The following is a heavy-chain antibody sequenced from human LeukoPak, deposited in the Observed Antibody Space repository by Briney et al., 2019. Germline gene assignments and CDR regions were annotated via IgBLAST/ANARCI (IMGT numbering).Heavy chain of an antibody. CDR2: ISHSGST. CDR3: ARDRSGYSSGIDY. D-gene: IGHD6-25*01. Sequence: PSETLSLTCTVSGGSISSYYWSWIRQPPGKGLEWIGYISHSGSTNYNPSLKSRVTISVDTSKNQFSLKLSSVTAADTAMYYCARDRSGYSSGIDYWGQGTLVTVSS. CDR1: GGSISSYY. J-gene: IGHJ4*02. V-gene: IGHV4-59*01.